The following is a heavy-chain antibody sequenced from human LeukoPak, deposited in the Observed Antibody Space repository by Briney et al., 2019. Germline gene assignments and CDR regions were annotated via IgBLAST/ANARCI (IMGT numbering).Heavy chain of an antibody. V-gene: IGHV3-53*01. J-gene: IGHJ6*03. D-gene: IGHD2-8*01. CDR3: AKGLGYCSDGVCYYYYYMDV. Sequence: PGGSLRLSCAVSGFTVSSNYMSWVRQAPGKGLEWVSLIYSGGSTYYADSVKGRFTISRDNSKNTLYLQMNSLRAEDTAVYYCAKGLGYCSDGVCYYYYYMDVWGKGTTVTVSS. CDR2: IYSGGST. CDR1: GFTVSSNY.